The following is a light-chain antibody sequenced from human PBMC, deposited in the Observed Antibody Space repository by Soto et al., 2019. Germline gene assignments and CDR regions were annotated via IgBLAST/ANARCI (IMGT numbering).Light chain of an antibody. V-gene: IGLV1-40*01. Sequence: QLVLTQPPSVSGAPGQRVTISCTGSSSNIGAGYDVQWYQQLPGTAPKLLIYGNSNRPSGVPDRFSGSKSGTSASLAITGLQAEDEADYYCQSYDSSLSGWVFGGGTQLTVL. CDR2: GNS. CDR3: QSYDSSLSGWV. J-gene: IGLJ3*02. CDR1: SSNIGAGYD.